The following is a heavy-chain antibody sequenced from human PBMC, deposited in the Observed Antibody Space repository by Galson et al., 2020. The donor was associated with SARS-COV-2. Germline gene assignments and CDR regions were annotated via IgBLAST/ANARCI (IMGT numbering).Heavy chain of an antibody. D-gene: IGHD4-17*01. CDR1: DGPMSSYY. V-gene: IGHV4-59*01. Sequence: KTSETLSLTCSVSDGPMSSYYWSWIRQPPGKGLEWIGSISYSGSANYNPSLRSRVTISVDLSKNHSSLKVTSVTAADTAVYYCARDPAPLYGDSYYYGMADWGRGTTGTVSS. CDR2: ISYSGSA. CDR3: ARDPAPLYGDSYYYGMAD. J-gene: IGHJ6*01.